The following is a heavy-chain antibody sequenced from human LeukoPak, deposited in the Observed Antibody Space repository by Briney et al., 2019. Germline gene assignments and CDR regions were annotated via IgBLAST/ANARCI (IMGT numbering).Heavy chain of an antibody. J-gene: IGHJ4*02. CDR3: ARDRGNEFDY. CDR2: VSYDATNE. Sequence: GGSLRLSCIASGLTFSSYAMHWVRQAPGKGLEWVAVVSYDATNEYYADSVKGRFTISRDNSKNTLYLQMNSLRAEDTAVYYCARDRGNEFDYWGQGTLVTVSS. D-gene: IGHD3-10*01. V-gene: IGHV3-30*04. CDR1: GLTFSSYA.